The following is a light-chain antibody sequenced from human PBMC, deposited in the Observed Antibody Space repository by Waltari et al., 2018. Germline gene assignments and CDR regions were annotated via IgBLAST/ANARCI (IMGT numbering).Light chain of an antibody. J-gene: IGKJ5*01. Sequence: VVLTQSPDTLSLSPGERATLSCRASQTGNNYLAWYQQKPGQAPRLLVYDASNRSTCNPARFSGRGAGTDFTSTISRPGPEDSAGYFCQLQTGRALGITFGQGTRLEIK. CDR3: QLQTGRALGIT. CDR1: QTGNNY. CDR2: DAS. V-gene: IGKV3-11*01.